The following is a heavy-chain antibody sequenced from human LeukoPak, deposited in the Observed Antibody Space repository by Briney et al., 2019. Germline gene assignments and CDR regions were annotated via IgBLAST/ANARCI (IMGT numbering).Heavy chain of an antibody. D-gene: IGHD3-16*01. J-gene: IGHJ6*03. CDR3: AGGPTYYYMDV. CDR1: GGSISSSSHY. Sequence: SETLSLTCTVSGGSISSSSHYWGWVRQPPAKGLEWIGSISYSGNTYYNPSLESRVIIPVDTSNNQFSLNLSAVTAADTAMYYCAGGPTYYYMDVWDKGTTVTVSS. V-gene: IGHV4-39*01. CDR2: ISYSGNT.